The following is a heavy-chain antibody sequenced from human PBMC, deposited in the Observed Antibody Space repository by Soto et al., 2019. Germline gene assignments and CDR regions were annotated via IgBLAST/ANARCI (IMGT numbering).Heavy chain of an antibody. Sequence: QVQLVESGGGLVKPGGSLRLSCAASGFTFSDYYMSWIRQAPGKGLEWVSYISSDGSSIYYADSVKGRFTISRDNAKNSLYLQMNRPRAEDTAVYYCARAGYCRGGSCYYHYGVDVWGQGTTVTVSS. CDR2: ISSDGSSI. J-gene: IGHJ6*02. D-gene: IGHD2-15*01. V-gene: IGHV3-11*01. CDR1: GFTFSDYY. CDR3: ARAGYCRGGSCYYHYGVDV.